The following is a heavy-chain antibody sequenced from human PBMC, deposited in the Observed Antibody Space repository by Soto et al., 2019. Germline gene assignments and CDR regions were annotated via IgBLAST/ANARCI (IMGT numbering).Heavy chain of an antibody. CDR2: IIPIFGTA. CDR1: GGTFSSYA. Sequence: SVKVSCKASGGTFSSYAISWVRQAPGQGLEWMGGIIPIFGTANYAQKFQGRVTITADESTSTAYMELSSLRSEDTAVYYCASPYDFWSGYSPAYYYYYGMDVWGQGTTVTVSS. J-gene: IGHJ6*02. V-gene: IGHV1-69*13. D-gene: IGHD3-3*01. CDR3: ASPYDFWSGYSPAYYYYYGMDV.